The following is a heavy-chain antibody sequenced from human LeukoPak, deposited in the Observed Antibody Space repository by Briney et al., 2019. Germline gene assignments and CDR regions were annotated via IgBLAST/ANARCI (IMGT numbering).Heavy chain of an antibody. CDR2: INPNSGGT. CDR1: GYTFTGYY. V-gene: IGHV1-2*02. CDR3: ARGFYVWGSYRSPPFDY. D-gene: IGHD3-16*02. J-gene: IGHJ4*02. Sequence: GASVKVSCKASGYTFTGYYMHWVRQAPGQGLEWMGWINPNSGGTNYAQKFQGRVTMTRDTSISTAYMERSRLRSDDTAVYYWARGFYVWGSYRSPPFDYWGQGTLVTVSS.